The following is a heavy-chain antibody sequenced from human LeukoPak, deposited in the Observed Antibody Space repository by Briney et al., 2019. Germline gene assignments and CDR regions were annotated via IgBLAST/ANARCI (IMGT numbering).Heavy chain of an antibody. CDR3: TPSWLNSLRGS. V-gene: IGHV3-15*05. J-gene: IGHJ4*02. CDR2: IKSNADGGTA. Sequence: PGGSLRLSCAASGFTFIDTWMNWVRQAPGKGLEWVGRIKSNADGGTADYAAPVNGRFTISRDDSKNTLYLQLKSLKTEDTALYYCTPSWLNSLRGSWGQGTLVTVSS. CDR1: GFTFIDTW. D-gene: IGHD3-10*01.